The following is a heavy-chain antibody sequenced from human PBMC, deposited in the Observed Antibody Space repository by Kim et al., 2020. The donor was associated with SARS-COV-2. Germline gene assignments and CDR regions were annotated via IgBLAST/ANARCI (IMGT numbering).Heavy chain of an antibody. J-gene: IGHJ6*02. CDR3: TSWIHSNYVRYGMDV. D-gene: IGHD3-10*02. V-gene: IGHV3-48*02. Sequence: ASVKGRFNISRDNAKNSLYLQMNSLRDEDPAVYYCTSWIHSNYVRYGMDVWGQGTTGTVSS.